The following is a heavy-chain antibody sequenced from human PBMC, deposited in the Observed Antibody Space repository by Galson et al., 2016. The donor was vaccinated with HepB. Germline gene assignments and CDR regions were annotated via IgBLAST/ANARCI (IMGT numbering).Heavy chain of an antibody. CDR1: GFNFNTYG. CDR3: ARGGYLYYSGTYMGAY. V-gene: IGHV3-33*01. Sequence: SLRLSCATSGFNFNTYGMHWVRQAPGKGLEWVAVIWYDGSNNYYADSVKGRFTISRDNSRTTLYLQMNSLRADDTAVYYCARGGYLYYSGTYMGAYWGQGTLVTVSS. CDR2: IWYDGSNN. D-gene: IGHD1-7*01. J-gene: IGHJ4*02.